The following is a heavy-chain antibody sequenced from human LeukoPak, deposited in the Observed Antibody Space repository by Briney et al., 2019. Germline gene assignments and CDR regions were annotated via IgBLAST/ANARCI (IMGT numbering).Heavy chain of an antibody. CDR3: AKGPLLGSGYHPDC. J-gene: IGHJ4*02. Sequence: GGSLRLSCAASGFTFTTYGMHWVRQAPGRGLEWVSTITGSRGDTYYADSVKGRFTISRDSSKNTLHLQINSLRVEDTAIYYCAKGPLLGSGYHPDCWGQGTLVIVSS. V-gene: IGHV3-23*01. D-gene: IGHD3-22*01. CDR2: ITGSRGDT. CDR1: GFTFTTYG.